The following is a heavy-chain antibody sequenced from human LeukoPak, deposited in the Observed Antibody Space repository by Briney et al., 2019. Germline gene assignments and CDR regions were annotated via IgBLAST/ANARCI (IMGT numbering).Heavy chain of an antibody. D-gene: IGHD3-22*01. V-gene: IGHV3-15*01. Sequence: GGSLRLSCAASGFTFSNAWMSWVRQAPGKGLEWVRRIKGKTDGGTTDYAAPVKGRFTISRDDSKNTLYLQMNSLKTEDTAVYYCTTDYYDSSGYYYYMDVWGKGTTVTISS. CDR1: GFTFSNAW. CDR2: IKGKTDGGTT. J-gene: IGHJ6*03. CDR3: TTDYYDSSGYYYYMDV.